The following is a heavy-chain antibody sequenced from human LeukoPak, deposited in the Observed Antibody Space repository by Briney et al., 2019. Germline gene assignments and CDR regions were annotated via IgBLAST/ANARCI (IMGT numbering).Heavy chain of an antibody. V-gene: IGHV3-33*08. CDR3: AREGDSSGYYGMDV. CDR1: GFTFSSYG. CDR2: IWYDGSNK. J-gene: IGHJ6*02. Sequence: GSLRLSCAASGFTFSSYGMHWVRQAPGKGLEWVAVIWYDGSNKYYADSVKGRFTISRDNSKNTLYLQMNSLRAEDTAVYYCAREGDSSGYYGMDVWGQGTTVTVSS. D-gene: IGHD3-22*01.